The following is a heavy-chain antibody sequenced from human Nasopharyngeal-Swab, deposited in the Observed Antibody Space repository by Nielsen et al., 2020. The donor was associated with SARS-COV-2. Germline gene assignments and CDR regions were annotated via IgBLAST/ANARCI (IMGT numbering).Heavy chain of an antibody. CDR1: GFTFSSYT. D-gene: IGHD2-15*01. Sequence: LKISCAASGFTFSSYTMNWVRQAPGKGLEWVAYISRSSGTLYYADSVKGRFTTSRDNAKNSLYLQMNSLRGEDTAVYYCARDPGGAYSNPFDYWGQGTLVTVSS. J-gene: IGHJ4*02. CDR2: ISRSSGTL. CDR3: ARDPGGAYSNPFDY. V-gene: IGHV3-48*04.